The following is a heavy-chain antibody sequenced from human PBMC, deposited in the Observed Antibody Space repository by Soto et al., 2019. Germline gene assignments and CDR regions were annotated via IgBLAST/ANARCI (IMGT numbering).Heavy chain of an antibody. CDR1: GGSISSGGYS. D-gene: IGHD6-13*01. J-gene: IGHJ5*02. CDR2: IYHSGST. V-gene: IGHV4-30-2*01. CDR3: ARYIAAAAAGPDNWFDP. Sequence: SSETLSLTCAVSGGSISSGGYSWSWIRQPPGKGLEWIGYIYHSGSTYYNPSLKSRVTISVDRSKNQFSLKLSSVTAADTAVYYCARYIAAAAAGPDNWFDPWGQGTLVTVSS.